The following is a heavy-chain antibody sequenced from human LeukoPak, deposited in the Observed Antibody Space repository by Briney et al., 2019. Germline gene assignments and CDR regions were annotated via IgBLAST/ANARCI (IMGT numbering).Heavy chain of an antibody. J-gene: IGHJ4*02. CDR3: AREMATIIGYYFDY. V-gene: IGHV3-30-3*01. CDR1: GFTFSSYA. CDR2: ISYDGSNK. D-gene: IGHD5-24*01. Sequence: GGSLRLSCAASGFTFSSYAMHWVRQAPGKGLEWLAVISYDGSNKYYADSVKGRFTISRDNSKNTLYLRMNSLRAEDTAVYYCAREMATIIGYYFDYWGQGTLVTVSS.